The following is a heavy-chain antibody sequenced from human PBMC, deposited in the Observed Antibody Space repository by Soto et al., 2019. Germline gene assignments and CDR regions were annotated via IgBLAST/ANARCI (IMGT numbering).Heavy chain of an antibody. CDR2: ISVYNGNT. Sequence: QVQLVQSGAEVEKPGASVKVSCKASAYTFTNYGINWVRQGPGQGLEWMGWISVYNGNTNYAQKFQGRVTMTTDTSKSNAYMEVRSLRSNDKAVYYCALGTYYYSGMDVWGQGTTVIVSS. V-gene: IGHV1-18*01. CDR1: AYTFTNYG. J-gene: IGHJ6*02. D-gene: IGHD1-1*01. CDR3: ALGTYYYSGMDV.